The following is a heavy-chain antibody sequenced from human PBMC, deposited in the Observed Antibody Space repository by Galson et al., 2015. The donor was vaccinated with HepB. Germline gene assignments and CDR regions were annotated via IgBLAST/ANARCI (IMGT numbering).Heavy chain of an antibody. CDR1: GFTFSSYA. J-gene: IGHJ5*02. Sequence: SLRLSCAASGFTFSSYAMSWARQAPGKGLEWVSAISGSGGSTYYADSVKGRFTISRDNSKNTLYLQMNSLRAEDTAVYYCAKTPRITMVRGVKGWFDPWGQGTLVTVSS. D-gene: IGHD3-10*01. V-gene: IGHV3-23*01. CDR3: AKTPRITMVRGVKGWFDP. CDR2: ISGSGGST.